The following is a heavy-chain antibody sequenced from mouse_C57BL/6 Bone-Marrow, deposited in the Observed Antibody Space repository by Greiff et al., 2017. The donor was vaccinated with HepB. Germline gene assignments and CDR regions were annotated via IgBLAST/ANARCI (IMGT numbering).Heavy chain of an antibody. J-gene: IGHJ3*01. CDR2: ISYDGSN. CDR3: AIIDYGSSPSWFAY. CDR1: GYSITSGYY. Sequence: DVKLQESGPGLVKPSQSLSLTCSVTGYSITSGYYLNWIRQFPGNKLEWMGYISYDGSNNYNPSLKNRISITRDTSKNQFFLKLNSVTTEDTATYYCAIIDYGSSPSWFAYWGQGTLVTVSA. V-gene: IGHV3-6*01. D-gene: IGHD1-1*01.